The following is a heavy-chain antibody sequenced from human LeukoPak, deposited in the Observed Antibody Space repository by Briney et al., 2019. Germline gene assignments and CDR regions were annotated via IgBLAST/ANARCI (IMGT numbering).Heavy chain of an antibody. CDR3: ARGRRILVGDTNAGDFFDY. CDR2: VNPNSGAT. V-gene: IGHV1-2*02. Sequence: ASVKVSCKASGYTFTDYYIHWVRQAPGQGLEWMGWVNPNSGATYYAQKFQGRVTMTRDTSISTAYIELSRLRSDDTAVYYCARGRRILVGDTNAGDFFDYWGQGTLVTVSS. CDR1: GYTFTDYY. D-gene: IGHD1-26*01. J-gene: IGHJ4*02.